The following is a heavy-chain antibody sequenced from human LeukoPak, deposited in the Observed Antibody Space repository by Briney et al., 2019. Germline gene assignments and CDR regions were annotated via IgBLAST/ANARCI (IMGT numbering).Heavy chain of an antibody. D-gene: IGHD2-2*01. Sequence: GGSLRLSCEASGFTFSSYSMNWVRQAPRKGLEWVSSISSTGNYIYYADSVKGRFTVSRDNAKKSLYLQMNSLRAEDTAVYYCARGGGYCSSTSCYYFDSWGRGTLVTVSS. V-gene: IGHV3-21*01. CDR1: GFTFSSYS. CDR2: ISSTGNYI. J-gene: IGHJ4*02. CDR3: ARGGGYCSSTSCYYFDS.